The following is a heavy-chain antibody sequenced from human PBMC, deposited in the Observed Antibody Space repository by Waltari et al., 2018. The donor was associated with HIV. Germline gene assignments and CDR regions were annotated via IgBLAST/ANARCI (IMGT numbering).Heavy chain of an antibody. CDR1: GYTFTTYD. CDR2: MNPNNGNT. J-gene: IGHJ4*02. Sequence: QVQLVQSGAEVKKPGASVKVSCKASGYTFTTYDINWVRQATGQGLEWMGWMNPNNGNTGYAQKFQGRVAMTRDTSISTAYLELDSLRSEDTAVYYCARSIRGGDVDYRGQGTLVTVSS. V-gene: IGHV1-8*01. D-gene: IGHD3-10*01. CDR3: ARSIRGGDVDY.